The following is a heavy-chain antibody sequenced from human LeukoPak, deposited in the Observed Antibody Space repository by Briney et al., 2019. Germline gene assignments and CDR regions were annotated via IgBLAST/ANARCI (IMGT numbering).Heavy chain of an antibody. CDR1: GLFFSTNW. V-gene: IGHV3-7*01. Sequence: GGSLRLSCAASGLFFSTNWMSWVRQAPGKGLEWVATIKPDGRDKYYVDSVKGRFTMSRDNGRNSVYLQMNSLRAEDTAVYYCARGTRFLEWLPLYHEGYNWFDPWGQGTLVTVSS. D-gene: IGHD3-3*01. J-gene: IGHJ5*02. CDR3: ARGTRFLEWLPLYHEGYNWFDP. CDR2: IKPDGRDK.